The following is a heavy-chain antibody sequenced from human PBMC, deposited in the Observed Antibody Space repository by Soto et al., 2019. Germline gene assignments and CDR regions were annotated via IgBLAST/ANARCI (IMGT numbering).Heavy chain of an antibody. CDR3: ARTGGRYDSGDSVELD. CDR1: GDSISSGDYF. V-gene: IGHV4-30-4*01. D-gene: IGHD4-17*01. J-gene: IGHJ4*02. Sequence: QVQLQESGPGLVKPSQTLSLTCTVSGDSISSGDYFWSWIRQPPGKGLEWIGYIYYSGSTYYNPSLKSRITISIDMSKNQFSLKLSSVTAADTAVYYCARTGGRYDSGDSVELDWGQGTLVTVSS. CDR2: IYYSGST.